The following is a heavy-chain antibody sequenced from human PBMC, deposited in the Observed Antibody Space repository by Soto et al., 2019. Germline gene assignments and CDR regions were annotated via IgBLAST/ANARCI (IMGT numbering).Heavy chain of an antibody. Sequence: PSETLSLTCAVYGGSFSGYDWSWIRQPPGKGLEWIGEINHSGSTNYNLSLKSRVTISVDTSKNQFSLKLSSVTAADTAVYYCARGRSVAGTYYYYGMDVWGQGTTVT. CDR2: INHSGST. CDR1: GGSFSGYD. D-gene: IGHD6-19*01. J-gene: IGHJ6*02. CDR3: ARGRSVAGTYYYYGMDV. V-gene: IGHV4-34*01.